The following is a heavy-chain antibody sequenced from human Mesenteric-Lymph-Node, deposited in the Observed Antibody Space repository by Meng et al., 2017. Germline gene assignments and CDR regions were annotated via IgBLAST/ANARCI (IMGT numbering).Heavy chain of an antibody. V-gene: IGHV3-48*03. Sequence: GESLKISCAASGFTFSSYEMNWVRQAPGKGLEWVSYISSSGSTIYYADSVKGRFTISRDNAKNTLYLQMNSLRAEDTAVYYCAREGYHSSGWTYFYYGMDVWGQGTTVTVSS. CDR2: ISSSGSTI. J-gene: IGHJ6*02. CDR1: GFTFSSYE. D-gene: IGHD6-19*01. CDR3: AREGYHSSGWTYFYYGMDV.